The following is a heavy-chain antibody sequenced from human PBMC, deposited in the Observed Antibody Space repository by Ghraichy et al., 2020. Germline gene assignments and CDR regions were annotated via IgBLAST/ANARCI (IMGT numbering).Heavy chain of an antibody. D-gene: IGHD4-17*01. CDR2: IYRGGST. V-gene: IGHV3-66*02. CDR1: GFTVSDKY. J-gene: IGHJ4*02. Sequence: GGSLRLSCAASGFTVSDKYMSWVRQAPGKGLEWVSVIYRGGSTSYADSVKGRFTISRDSSKNTVFLQMNSLRVEDTAVYYCAGRATGDYHLLDYWGQGTLVTVSS. CDR3: AGRATGDYHLLDY.